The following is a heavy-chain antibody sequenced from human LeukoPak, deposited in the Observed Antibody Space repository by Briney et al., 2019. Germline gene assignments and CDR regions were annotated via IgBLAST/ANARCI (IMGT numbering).Heavy chain of an antibody. CDR1: GFTFSKAW. J-gene: IGHJ4*02. CDR3: TSSGSRWDYFDY. Sequence: GGSLILSCAASGFTFSKAWMIWVRQAPGKGLEWVARIKTKSEGGTIDYAAPVKGRFTISRDDSKNTLYLQMNSLKTEDTAVYYCTSSGSRWDYFDYWGQGILATVSS. D-gene: IGHD4-23*01. CDR2: IKTKSEGGTI. V-gene: IGHV3-15*05.